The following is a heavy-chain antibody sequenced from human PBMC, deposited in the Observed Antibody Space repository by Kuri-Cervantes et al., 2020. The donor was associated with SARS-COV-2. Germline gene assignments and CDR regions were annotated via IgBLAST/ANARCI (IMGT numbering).Heavy chain of an antibody. CDR1: GFTFDDYA. Sequence: GESLKIPCAGSGFTFDDYALHWVRQAPGKGLERVSLISGDGDIIYYADSVKGRFTISRDNAKNTVFVQMNSLRAEDTAVYYCARGGGGLISYGMDVWGQGTTVTVSS. CDR3: ARGGGGLISYGMDV. V-gene: IGHV3-43*02. J-gene: IGHJ6*02. CDR2: ISGDGDII. D-gene: IGHD3-16*01.